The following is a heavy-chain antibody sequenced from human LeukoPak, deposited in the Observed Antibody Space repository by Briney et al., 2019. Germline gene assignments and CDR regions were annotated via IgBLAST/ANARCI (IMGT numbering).Heavy chain of an antibody. CDR1: GGSISSYY. Sequence: SETLSLTCTVSGGSISSYYWSWIWQPPGKGLEWIGYIYYSGSTNYNPSLKSRVTISVDTSKNQFSLKLSSVTAADTAVYYCARQDRTGYSYYFDYWGQGTLVTVSS. J-gene: IGHJ4*02. D-gene: IGHD3/OR15-3a*01. CDR2: IYYSGST. CDR3: ARQDRTGYSYYFDY. V-gene: IGHV4-59*08.